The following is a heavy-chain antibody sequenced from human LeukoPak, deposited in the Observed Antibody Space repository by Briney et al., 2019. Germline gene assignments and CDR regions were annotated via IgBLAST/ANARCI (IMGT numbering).Heavy chain of an antibody. CDR3: ARQGTYSSAIGMGY. CDR1: GYTFNNHY. D-gene: IGHD6-19*01. CDR2: INPSGGST. J-gene: IGHJ4*02. Sequence: ASVKVSCKASGYTFNNHYMYWVRQAPGQGLVWMGVINPSGGSTSYAQKFQGRVTKTRDTSTRTVYMEVNSLRSEGTAVYYCARQGTYSSAIGMGYWGQGTLVTVSS. V-gene: IGHV1-46*02.